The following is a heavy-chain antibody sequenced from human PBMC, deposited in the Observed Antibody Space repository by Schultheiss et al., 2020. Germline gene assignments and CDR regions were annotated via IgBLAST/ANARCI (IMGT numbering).Heavy chain of an antibody. V-gene: IGHV4-59*01. CDR2: IYYSGST. CDR3: ARGELRAHSSGWVYYYYGMDV. J-gene: IGHJ6*04. D-gene: IGHD6-19*01. Sequence: SQTLSLTCTVSGGSISSYYWSWIRQPPGKGLEWIGYIYYSGSTNYNPSLKSRVTISVDTSKNQFSLKLSSVTAADTAVYYCARGELRAHSSGWVYYYYGMDVWGKGTTVTVSS. CDR1: GGSISSYY.